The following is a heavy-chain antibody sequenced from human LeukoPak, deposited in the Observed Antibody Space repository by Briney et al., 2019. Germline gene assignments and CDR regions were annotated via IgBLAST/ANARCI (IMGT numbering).Heavy chain of an antibody. V-gene: IGHV4-4*09. Sequence: PSETLSLTCTVAGGSISSYYRRWVRQPAGKGLGWVGYIYTSGSTNYNPSLKSRVTISVDTSKNQFSLKLSSVTAADTAVYYCARHRVVPAIWFDPWGQGTLVTVSS. CDR2: IYTSGST. CDR3: ARHRVVPAIWFDP. D-gene: IGHD2-2*01. J-gene: IGHJ5*02. CDR1: GGSISSYY.